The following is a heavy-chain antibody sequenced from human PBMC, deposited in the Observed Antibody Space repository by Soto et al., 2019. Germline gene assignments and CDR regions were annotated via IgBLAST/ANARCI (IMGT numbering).Heavy chain of an antibody. V-gene: IGHV1-46*01. J-gene: IGHJ6*02. CDR1: GYTFTSYY. CDR2: INPSGGST. CDR3: ARGPSQAGDGRINIVVVPAAGSRYYYGMDV. Sequence: GASVKVSCKASGYTFTSYYMHWVRQAPGQGLEWMGIINPSGGSTSYAQKFQGRVTMTRDTSTSTVYMELSSLRSEDTAVYYCARGPSQAGDGRINIVVVPAAGSRYYYGMDVWGQGTTVTVSS. D-gene: IGHD2-2*01.